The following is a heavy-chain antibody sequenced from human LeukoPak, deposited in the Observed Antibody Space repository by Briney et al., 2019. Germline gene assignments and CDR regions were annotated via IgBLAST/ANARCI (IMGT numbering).Heavy chain of an antibody. CDR1: GFTFSSYA. CDR2: ISGSGGST. Sequence: PGGSLRLSCAASGFTFSSYAMSWVRQAPGKGLEWVSAISGSGGSTYYADSVKGRFTISRDNSKNTLYLQMNSLRAEDTAVCYCAKSRGLSMVRGVIYFDYWGQGTLVTVSS. D-gene: IGHD3-10*01. V-gene: IGHV3-23*01. J-gene: IGHJ4*02. CDR3: AKSRGLSMVRGVIYFDY.